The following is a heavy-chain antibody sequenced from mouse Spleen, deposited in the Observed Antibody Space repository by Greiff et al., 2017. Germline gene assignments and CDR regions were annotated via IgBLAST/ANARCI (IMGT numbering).Heavy chain of an antibody. CDR3: ARKADTSVFDY. J-gene: IGHJ2*01. CDR1: GFSFSTSGMG. Sequence: QVTLKVCGPGILQPSQTLSLTCSFSGFSFSTSGMGVSWLRQPSGKGLEWLVHIYWGDDKRYTPSLKSRLTISKDTSRNQVFLKITSVDTADTASYCCARKADTSVFDYWGQGTTVTVSS. V-gene: IGHV8-12*01. CDR2: IYWGDDK.